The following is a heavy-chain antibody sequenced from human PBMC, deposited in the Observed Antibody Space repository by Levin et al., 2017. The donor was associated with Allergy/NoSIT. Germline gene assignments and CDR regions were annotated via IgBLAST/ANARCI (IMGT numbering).Heavy chain of an antibody. CDR3: ARGDYGDYWGHWFDP. D-gene: IGHD4-17*01. J-gene: IGHJ5*02. Sequence: SQTLSLPCTVSGGSIRTTSYYWGWIRQPPGKGLEWIGSIFYGGSTYYNPSLKSRVTISLDTSKNHFSLKLTSVTAADTALYYCARGDYGDYWGHWFDPWGQGTLVTVSS. CDR2: IFYGGST. V-gene: IGHV4-39*07. CDR1: GGSIRTTSYY.